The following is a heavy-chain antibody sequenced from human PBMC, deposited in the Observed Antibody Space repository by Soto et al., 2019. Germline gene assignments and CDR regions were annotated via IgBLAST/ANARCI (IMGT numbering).Heavy chain of an antibody. CDR2: IIPIFGTA. D-gene: IGHD3-10*01. Sequence: QVQLVQSGAEVKKPGSSVKVSCKASGGTFSSYAISWVRQAPGQGLEWMGGIIPIFGTANYAQKFQGRVTITADKSTSTAYMELSSLRSEDTAVYYCARKSTMVRASSRYYYYYGMDVWGQGTTVTVSS. J-gene: IGHJ6*02. CDR3: ARKSTMVRASSRYYYYYGMDV. CDR1: GGTFSSYA. V-gene: IGHV1-69*06.